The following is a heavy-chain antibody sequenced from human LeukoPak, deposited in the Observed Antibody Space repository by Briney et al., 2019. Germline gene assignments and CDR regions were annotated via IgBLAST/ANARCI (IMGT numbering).Heavy chain of an antibody. J-gene: IGHJ4*02. CDR1: VYTFTSYY. Sequence: ASVKVSCKASVYTFTSYYMHWVRQAPGQGREWMGIINPSGGSTSYEQKFQGRVTMTRDMSTSTVYMELSSLTSDDTAVYYCARHTLYGSGSYYDYYFDYWGQGTLVTVS. V-gene: IGHV1-46*01. CDR2: INPSGGST. CDR3: ARHTLYGSGSYYDYYFDY. D-gene: IGHD3-10*01.